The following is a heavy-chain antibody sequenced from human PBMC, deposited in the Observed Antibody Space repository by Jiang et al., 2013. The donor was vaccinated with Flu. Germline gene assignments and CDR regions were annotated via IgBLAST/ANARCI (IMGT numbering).Heavy chain of an antibody. V-gene: IGHV4-61*02. J-gene: IGHJ5*02. CDR3: ARDYTFGELYGFDP. CDR2: IYTSGST. Sequence: GSGLVKPSQTLSLTCTVSGGSISSGSYYWSWIRQPAGKGLEWIGRIYTSGSTNYNPSLKSRVTISVDTSKNQFSLKLSSVTAADTAVYYCARDYTFGELYGFDPWGQGTLVTVSS. CDR1: GGSISSGSYY. D-gene: IGHD3-10*01.